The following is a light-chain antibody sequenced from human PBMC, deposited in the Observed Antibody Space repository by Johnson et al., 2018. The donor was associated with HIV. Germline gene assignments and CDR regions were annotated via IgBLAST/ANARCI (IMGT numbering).Light chain of an antibody. Sequence: QSELTQPPSVSAAPGQKVTISCSGSTSNIGNNYVSWYQQLPGTAPKLLIYDNNKRPSGIPDRFSGSKSGTSATLGITGLQTGDEADYYCGTWDSSLNAYVFGAATKVAVL. CDR2: DNN. V-gene: IGLV1-51*01. J-gene: IGLJ1*01. CDR3: GTWDSSLNAYV. CDR1: TSNIGNNY.